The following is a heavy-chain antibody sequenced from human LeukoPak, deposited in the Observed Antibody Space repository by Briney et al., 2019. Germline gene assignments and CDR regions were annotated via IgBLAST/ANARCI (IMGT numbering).Heavy chain of an antibody. J-gene: IGHJ6*03. CDR1: GFTFSNYW. D-gene: IGHD3-10*01. Sequence: GGSLRLSCAASGFTFSNYWMTWVRQAPGKGLEWVANIKHDGSEKYYVDSVKGRFTISRDNAKNSLFLQMSSLRAEDTAVYYCARSSGYYYYYMDVWGKGTTVTVSS. V-gene: IGHV3-7*01. CDR2: IKHDGSEK. CDR3: ARSSGYYYYYMDV.